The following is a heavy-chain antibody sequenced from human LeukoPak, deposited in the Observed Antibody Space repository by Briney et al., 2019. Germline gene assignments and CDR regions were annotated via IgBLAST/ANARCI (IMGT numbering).Heavy chain of an antibody. CDR1: GFAFSSLD. V-gene: IGHV3-21*06. D-gene: IGHD3-9*01. CDR3: ARDTYDILTGYYKWAFDI. J-gene: IGHJ3*02. CDR2: ISDSGDRT. Sequence: GGSLRLSCAASGFAFSSLDMGWVRQAPGKGLEWVSAISDSGDRTYYADSVKGRFTISRDNAMNSLYLQMNSLRAEDTAVYYCARDTYDILTGYYKWAFDIWGQGTMVTVSS.